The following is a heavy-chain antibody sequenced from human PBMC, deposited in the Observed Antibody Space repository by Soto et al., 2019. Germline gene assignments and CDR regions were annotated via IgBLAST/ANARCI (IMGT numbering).Heavy chain of an antibody. Sequence: SETLSLTCTVSSGSISSYYWSWIRQPPGKGLEWIGYIYYSGSTNYNPSLKSRVTISVDTSKNQFSLKLSSVTAADTAVYYCARSRLTGYYSGHHWFDPWGQGTLVTVS. CDR2: IYYSGST. CDR3: ARSRLTGYYSGHHWFDP. D-gene: IGHD3-9*01. J-gene: IGHJ5*02. V-gene: IGHV4-59*01. CDR1: SGSISSYY.